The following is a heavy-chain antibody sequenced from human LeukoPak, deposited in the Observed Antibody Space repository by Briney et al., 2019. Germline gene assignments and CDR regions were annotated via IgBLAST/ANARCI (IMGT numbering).Heavy chain of an antibody. J-gene: IGHJ4*02. CDR2: IYYSGST. CDR3: ARQNLDFWSGYPYYFGY. V-gene: IGHV4-59*08. CDR1: GGSISSYY. D-gene: IGHD3-3*01. Sequence: NPSETLSLTCTVSGGSISSYYWSWIRQPPGKGLEWIGYIYYSGSTNYNPSLKSRVTISVDTSKNQFSLKLSSVTAADTAVYYCARQNLDFWSGYPYYFGYWGQGTLVTVSS.